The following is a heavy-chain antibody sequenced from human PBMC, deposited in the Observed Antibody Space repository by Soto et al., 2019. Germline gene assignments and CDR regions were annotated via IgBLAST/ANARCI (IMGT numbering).Heavy chain of an antibody. D-gene: IGHD3-10*01. CDR3: ARDDYGSGSYYYYYGMDV. V-gene: IGHV3-21*01. Sequence: PGGSLRLSCAASGFTFSSYIMNWVRQAPGKGLEWVSSISSSSSYIYYADSVKGRFTISRDNAKNSLYLQMNSLRAEDTAVYYCARDDYGSGSYYYYYGMDVWGQGTTVTVSS. CDR1: GFTFSSYI. CDR2: ISSSSSYI. J-gene: IGHJ6*02.